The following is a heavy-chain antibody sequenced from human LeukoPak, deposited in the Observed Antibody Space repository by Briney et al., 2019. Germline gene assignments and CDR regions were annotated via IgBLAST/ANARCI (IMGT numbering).Heavy chain of an antibody. Sequence: GGSLRLSCAASGFTFSSYAMHWVRQAPGKGLEWVAVISYDGSNKYYADSVKGRFTISRDNSKNTLCLQMNSLKTEDTAVYYCTRDLSSSWYYYYMDVWGKGTTVTVSS. D-gene: IGHD6-13*01. V-gene: IGHV3-30*04. CDR3: TRDLSSSWYYYYMDV. CDR1: GFTFSSYA. J-gene: IGHJ6*03. CDR2: ISYDGSNK.